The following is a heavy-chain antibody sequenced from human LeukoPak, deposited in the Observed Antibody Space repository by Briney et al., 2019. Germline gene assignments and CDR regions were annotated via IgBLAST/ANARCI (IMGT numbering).Heavy chain of an antibody. CDR3: ARSYDFWSGTLDY. CDR1: GGSISSGDYY. V-gene: IGHV4-30-4*08. CDR2: IYYSGST. D-gene: IGHD3-3*01. Sequence: SETLSLTCTVSGGSISSGDYYWSWIRQPPGKGLEWIGYIYYSGSTYYNPSLKSRVTISVDTSKNQFSLKLSSVTAADTAVYYCARSYDFWSGTLDYWGQGTLVTVSS. J-gene: IGHJ4*02.